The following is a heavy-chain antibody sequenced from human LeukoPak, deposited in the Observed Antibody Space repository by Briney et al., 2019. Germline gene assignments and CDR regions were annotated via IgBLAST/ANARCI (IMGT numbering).Heavy chain of an antibody. D-gene: IGHD6-13*01. CDR3: ARRGAAGRVPIFDY. CDR1: GGSISSYY. J-gene: IGHJ4*02. V-gene: IGHV4-4*09. Sequence: SETLSLTCTVSGGSISSYYWSWIRQPPGKGLEWIGYIYTSGSTNYNPSLKSRVTISVDTSKNQFSLKLSSVTAADTAVYYCARRGAAGRVPIFDYWGQGTLVTVSS. CDR2: IYTSGST.